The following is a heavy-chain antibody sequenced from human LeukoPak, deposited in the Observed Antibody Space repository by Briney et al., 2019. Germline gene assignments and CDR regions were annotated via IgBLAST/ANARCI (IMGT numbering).Heavy chain of an antibody. CDR2: IYHSGST. CDR3: ARGSSGIFDY. Sequence: PSETLSLTCTVSSYSISSGYYWGWIRQPPGKGLEWIGSIYHSGSTYYNPSLKSRVTISVDTSKNQFSLKLSSVTAADTAVYYCARGSSGIFDYWGQGTLVTVSS. CDR1: SYSISSGYY. J-gene: IGHJ4*02. V-gene: IGHV4-38-2*02. D-gene: IGHD6-19*01.